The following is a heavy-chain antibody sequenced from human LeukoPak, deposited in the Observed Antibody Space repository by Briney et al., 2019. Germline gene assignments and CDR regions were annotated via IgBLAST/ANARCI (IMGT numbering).Heavy chain of an antibody. V-gene: IGHV4-38-2*02. J-gene: IGHJ4*02. Sequence: SETLSLTCTVSGYSISSGYYWGWIRQPPGKGLEWIGSIYHSGSTYYNPSLKSRVSISVDTSKNQFSLKLSSVAAADTAVYYCARDEDVFGVDYWGQGTLVTVSS. CDR3: ARDEDVFGVDY. D-gene: IGHD2-21*01. CDR1: GYSISSGYY. CDR2: IYHSGST.